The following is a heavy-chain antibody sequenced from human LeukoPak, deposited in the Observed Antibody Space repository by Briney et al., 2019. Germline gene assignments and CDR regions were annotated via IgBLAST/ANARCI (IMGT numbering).Heavy chain of an antibody. CDR1: GFTVSSNY. V-gene: IGHV3-53*01. Sequence: QAGGSLRLSCAASGFTVSSNYMSWVRQAPGKGLEWVSVIYSGSSSTYYTDSVKGRFTISRHNVKSSLYLQMNSLRAEDTAVYYCARAGRFGELSMDVWGQGTTVIVSS. D-gene: IGHD3-10*01. CDR3: ARAGRFGELSMDV. CDR2: IYSGSSST. J-gene: IGHJ6*02.